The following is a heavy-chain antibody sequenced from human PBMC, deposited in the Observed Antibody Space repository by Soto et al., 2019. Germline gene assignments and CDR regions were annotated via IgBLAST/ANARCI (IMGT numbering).Heavy chain of an antibody. CDR3: ARESSSGNSYFDY. CDR2: IYSGGST. D-gene: IGHD1-26*01. CDR1: GFTVSSSD. Sequence: EVQLVESGGGLVQPGGSLRRSCAASGFTVSSSDMRWVRQAPGKGLEWVSLIYSGGSTYYADSVKGRFTISRDNSKNTLFLQMNSVRADDTAMYYCARESSSGNSYFDYWGRGTLVAVSS. V-gene: IGHV3-66*01. J-gene: IGHJ4*02.